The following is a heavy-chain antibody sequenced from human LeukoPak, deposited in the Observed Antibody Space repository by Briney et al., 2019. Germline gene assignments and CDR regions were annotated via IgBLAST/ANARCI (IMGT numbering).Heavy chain of an antibody. CDR1: GGTFSSYA. V-gene: IGHV1-69*04. CDR3: ARGDENGSGSYYNYAFDI. D-gene: IGHD3-10*01. CDR2: IIPILGIA. J-gene: IGHJ3*02. Sequence: ASVKVSCKASGGTFSSYAISWVRQAPGQGLEWMGRIIPILGIANYAQKFQGRVTITADKSTSTAYMELSSLRSEDTAVYYCARGDENGSGSYYNYAFDIWGQGTMVTVSS.